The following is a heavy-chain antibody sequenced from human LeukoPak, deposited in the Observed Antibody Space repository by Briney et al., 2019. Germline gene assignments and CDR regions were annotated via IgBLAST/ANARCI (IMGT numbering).Heavy chain of an antibody. V-gene: IGHV4-31*03. J-gene: IGHJ6*02. D-gene: IGHD2-2*01. CDR2: IYYSGST. Sequence: SETLSLTCTVSGGSISSGGYYWSWIRQHPGKGLEWIGYIYYSGSTYYNPSLKSRVTISVDTSKNQFSLKLSSVTAADTAVYYCARGSLKEGEIEYAYYYYYGMDVWGQGTTVTVSS. CDR3: ARGSLKEGEIEYAYYYYYGMDV. CDR1: GGSISSGGYY.